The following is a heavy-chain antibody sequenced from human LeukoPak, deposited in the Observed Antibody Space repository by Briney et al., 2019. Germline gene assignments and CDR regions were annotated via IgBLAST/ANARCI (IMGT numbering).Heavy chain of an antibody. V-gene: IGHV4-59*01. CDR1: GGSISSYY. CDR2: IYDSGST. Sequence: SETLSLTCTVSGGSISSYYWSWIRQPPGKGLEWVGFIYDSGSTNYNPSLKSPVTMSVDTSKNNFSLKLSSVTAADSAVYYCARATTTVTSKVSAFDIWGQGTMVTVS. CDR3: ARATTTVTSKVSAFDI. D-gene: IGHD4-17*01. J-gene: IGHJ3*02.